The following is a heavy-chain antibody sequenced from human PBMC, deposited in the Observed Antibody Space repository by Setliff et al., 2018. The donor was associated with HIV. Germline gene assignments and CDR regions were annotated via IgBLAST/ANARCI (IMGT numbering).Heavy chain of an antibody. CDR1: GGSFSNYY. V-gene: IGHV4-34*01. J-gene: IGHJ4*02. CDR3: ASTRIPIWFFHY. CDR2: INHSGKT. D-gene: IGHD3-9*01. Sequence: SETLSLTCAVYGGSFSNYYWSWIRQPPGKGPEWIGEINHSGKTDYNPSLKNRVTISVDTSKNQFSLKVNSVTAADTAVYYCASTRIPIWFFHYWAQGTLGTGSS.